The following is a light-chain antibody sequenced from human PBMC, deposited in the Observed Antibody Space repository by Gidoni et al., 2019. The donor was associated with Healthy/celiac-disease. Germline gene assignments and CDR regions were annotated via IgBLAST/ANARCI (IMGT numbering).Light chain of an antibody. J-gene: IGKJ2*01. CDR1: QSISSY. CDR2: AAS. V-gene: IGKV1-39*01. CDR3: QQSYSTLGYT. Sequence: DIQMTQSPSSLSASVGDRVTITCRASQSISSYVNWYQQKPGKAPKLLIYAASSLQSGVPSRFSGSGSGTDFTLNISSLQPEDFATYYCQQSYSTLGYTFGQGTKLEIK.